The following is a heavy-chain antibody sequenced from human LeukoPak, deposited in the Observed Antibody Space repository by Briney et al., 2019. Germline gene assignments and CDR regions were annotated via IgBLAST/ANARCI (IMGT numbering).Heavy chain of an antibody. Sequence: GGSLRLSCAASGFTFSTYGMHWVRQAPGKGLEWVAVISFDGSTKYYADSVKGRFTISRDNSKNTVYVQMNSLRAEDTAVYYCARGTMFPYYFDYWGQGTLVTVSS. D-gene: IGHD3-10*02. CDR2: ISFDGSTK. CDR1: GFTFSTYG. CDR3: ARGTMFPYYFDY. J-gene: IGHJ4*02. V-gene: IGHV3-30*03.